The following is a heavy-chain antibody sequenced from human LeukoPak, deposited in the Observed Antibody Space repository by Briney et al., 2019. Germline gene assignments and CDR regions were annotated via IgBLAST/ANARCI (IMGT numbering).Heavy chain of an antibody. CDR1: GFTFSSYA. J-gene: IGHJ4*02. D-gene: IGHD6-19*01. Sequence: GGSLRLSCAASGFTFSSYAMSWVRQAPGKGLEWVSAISGSGGSTYYADSVKGRFTISRDNSKNTLYLQMNSLRAEDTAVYYCAKVLTYSSGWYGSDYWGQGTLVIVSS. CDR3: AKVLTYSSGWYGSDY. CDR2: ISGSGGST. V-gene: IGHV3-23*01.